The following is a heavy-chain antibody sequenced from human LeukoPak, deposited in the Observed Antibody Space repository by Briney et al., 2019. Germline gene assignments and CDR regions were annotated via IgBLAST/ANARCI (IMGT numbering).Heavy chain of an antibody. Sequence: PSETLSLTRTVSGGSISSGDYYWSWVRQPPGKGLEWIGYIHYSGSTYYNPSLKSRVTISVDTSKSQFSLKLSSVTAADTAVYYCARDKFGLFFDYWGQGSLVTVSS. V-gene: IGHV4-31*03. J-gene: IGHJ4*02. D-gene: IGHD3/OR15-3a*01. CDR1: GGSISSGDYY. CDR3: ARDKFGLFFDY. CDR2: IHYSGST.